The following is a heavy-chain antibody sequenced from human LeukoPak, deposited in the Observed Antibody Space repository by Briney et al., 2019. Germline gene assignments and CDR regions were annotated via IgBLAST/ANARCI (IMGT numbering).Heavy chain of an antibody. CDR2: ISGSGSDI. CDR1: GFTFSGYT. D-gene: IGHD3-3*01. V-gene: IGHV3-21*04. CDR3: AKGSAIFGVVIRRGWGYYMDV. Sequence: PGGSLRLSCAASGFTFSGYTMNWVRQAPGKGLQWVSSISGSGSDISYADSVKGRFTTSRDNTEKSLFLQMSSLRAEDTAVYYCAKGSAIFGVVIRRGWGYYMDVWGKGTTVTVSS. J-gene: IGHJ6*03.